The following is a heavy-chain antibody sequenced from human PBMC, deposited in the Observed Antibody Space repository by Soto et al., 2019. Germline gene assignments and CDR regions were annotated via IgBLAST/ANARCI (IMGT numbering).Heavy chain of an antibody. V-gene: IGHV3-30*18. D-gene: IGHD2-15*01. J-gene: IGHJ3*02. CDR1: GFTFSSYG. Sequence: PGRSLRLSCAASGFTFSSYGMHWVRQAPGKGLEWVALILYDGKKNYYADSVKGRFTISRDNSKNTLHLQMNNLRAEDTATYYCVKDKKYFILSASDALNICGHGT. CDR3: VKDKKYFILSASDALNI. CDR2: ILYDGKKN.